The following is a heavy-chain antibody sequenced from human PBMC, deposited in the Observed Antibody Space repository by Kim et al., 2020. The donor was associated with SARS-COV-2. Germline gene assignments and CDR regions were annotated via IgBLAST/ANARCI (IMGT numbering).Heavy chain of an antibody. J-gene: IGHJ4*02. V-gene: IGHV3-30*07. CDR3: ARDGFDCSSTSCYYYFDY. D-gene: IGHD2-2*01. Sequence: KGQLTISKDNSKNTMYLQMNSLRAEDTAVYYCARDGFDCSSTSCYYYFDYWGQGTLVTVSS.